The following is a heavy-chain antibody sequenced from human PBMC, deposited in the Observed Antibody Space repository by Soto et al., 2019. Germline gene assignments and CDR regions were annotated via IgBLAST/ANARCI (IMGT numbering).Heavy chain of an antibody. CDR2: TYYRSKWYD. CDR3: ARGAGRGYCSGNTCYSPYNYYGMDV. V-gene: IGHV6-1*01. D-gene: IGHD2-15*01. CDR1: GDSVSSNSAA. Sequence: SQTLSLTCAISGDSVSSNSAAWNWVRQSPSRGLELLGRTYYRSKWYDDYAVSVKSRITINPDTSKNQFSLHLNSVTPEDTAVYYCARGAGRGYCSGNTCYSPYNYYGMDVWGQGTTVTVSS. J-gene: IGHJ6*02.